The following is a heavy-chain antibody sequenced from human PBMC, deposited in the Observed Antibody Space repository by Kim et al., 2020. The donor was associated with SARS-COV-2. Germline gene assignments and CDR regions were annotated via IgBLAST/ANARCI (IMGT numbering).Heavy chain of an antibody. J-gene: IGHJ4*02. V-gene: IGHV4-59*01. CDR1: GGSISSYY. CDR3: ARVGSSWHGDYFDY. CDR2: IYYSGST. D-gene: IGHD6-13*01. Sequence: SETLSLTCTVSGGSISSYYWSWIRQPPGKGLEWIGYIYYSGSTNYNPSLKSRVTISVDTSKNQFSLKLSSVTAADTAVYYCARVGSSWHGDYFDYWGQGTLVTVSS.